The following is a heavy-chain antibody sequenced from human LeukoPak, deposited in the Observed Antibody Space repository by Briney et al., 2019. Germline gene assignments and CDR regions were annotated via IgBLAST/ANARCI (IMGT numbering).Heavy chain of an antibody. D-gene: IGHD5-18*01. V-gene: IGHV3-33*01. Sequence: PGGSLRLSCAASGFTFSSYGMHWVRQAPGKGLEWVAVIWYDGSNKYYADSVKGRFTISRDNSKNTLYLQMNSLRAEDTAVYYCARAGYSYGLDYWGQGTLSPSPQ. J-gene: IGHJ4*02. CDR1: GFTFSSYG. CDR2: IWYDGSNK. CDR3: ARAGYSYGLDY.